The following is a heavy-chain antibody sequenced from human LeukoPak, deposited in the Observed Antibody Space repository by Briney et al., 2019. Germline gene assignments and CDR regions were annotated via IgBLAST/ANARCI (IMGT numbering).Heavy chain of an antibody. CDR3: AKHTWGSYYYYYMDV. CDR1: GFTFSSYA. Sequence: PGGSLRLSCAASGFTFSSYAMSWVRQAPGKGLEWVSAISGSGGSTYYADSVKGRFTISRDNSKNTLYLQMNSLRAEDTAVYYCAKHTWGSYYYYYMDVWGKGTTVTVSS. CDR2: ISGSGGST. V-gene: IGHV3-23*01. J-gene: IGHJ6*03. D-gene: IGHD1-26*01.